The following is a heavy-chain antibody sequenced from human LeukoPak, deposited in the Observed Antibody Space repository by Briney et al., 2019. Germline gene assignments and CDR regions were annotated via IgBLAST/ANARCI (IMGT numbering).Heavy chain of an antibody. CDR3: ARSWVVAPPSSGMDV. J-gene: IGHJ6*02. CDR1: GYTFTSYY. Sequence: ASVKVSCKASGYTFTSYYMHWVRQAPGQGLEWMGIINPSGGSTSYAQKFQGRVTMTRDTSTSTVHMELSSLRSEDTAVYYCARSWVVAPPSSGMDVWGQGTTVTVSS. V-gene: IGHV1-46*01. CDR2: INPSGGST. D-gene: IGHD2-15*01.